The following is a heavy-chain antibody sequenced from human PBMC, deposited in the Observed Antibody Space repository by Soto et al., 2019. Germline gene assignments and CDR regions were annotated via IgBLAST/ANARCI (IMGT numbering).Heavy chain of an antibody. CDR2: ISSNSAYI. D-gene: IGHD3-22*01. J-gene: IGHJ3*02. CDR3: ARVYYYDSSGYPWRAFDI. Sequence: PGGSLRLSCAASGFTFRSFTMNWVRQAPGKGLEWVSTISSNSAYIYYTDALKGRFTISRDNAKNSLYLQMNSLRAEDTAVYYCARVYYYDSSGYPWRAFDIWGQGTMVTVSS. V-gene: IGHV3-21*01. CDR1: GFTFRSFT.